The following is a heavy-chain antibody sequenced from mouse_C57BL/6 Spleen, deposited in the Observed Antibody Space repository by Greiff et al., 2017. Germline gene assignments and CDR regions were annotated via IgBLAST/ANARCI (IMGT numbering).Heavy chain of an antibody. CDR3: ASDNYPRYFDV. V-gene: IGHV3-6*01. CDR2: ISYDGSN. D-gene: IGHD2-1*01. CDR1: GYAITSGYY. J-gene: IGHJ1*03. Sequence: DVQLQESGPGLVKPSQSLSLTCSVTGYAITSGYYWNWIRQFPGNKLEWMGYISYDGSNNYNPSLKNRTAITRDTSKNQFILKLNSVTTEDTATYYCASDNYPRYFDVWGTGTTVTVSS.